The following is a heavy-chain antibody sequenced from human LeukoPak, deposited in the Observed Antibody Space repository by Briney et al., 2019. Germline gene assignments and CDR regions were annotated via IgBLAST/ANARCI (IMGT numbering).Heavy chain of an antibody. CDR2: MNPNSGNT. CDR3: ARDSGGFGELFDY. J-gene: IGHJ4*02. CDR1: GYTFTSYD. V-gene: IGHV1-8*03. D-gene: IGHD3-10*01. Sequence: ASVKVSCKASGYTFTSYDINWMRQATGQGLEWMGWMNPNSGNTGYAQKFQGRVTITADKSTSTAYMELSSLRSEDTAVYYCARDSGGFGELFDYWGQGTLVTVSS.